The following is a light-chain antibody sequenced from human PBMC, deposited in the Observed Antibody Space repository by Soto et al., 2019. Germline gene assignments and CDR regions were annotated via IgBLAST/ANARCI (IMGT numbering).Light chain of an antibody. CDR1: SSDVGRYNY. V-gene: IGLV2-8*01. CDR2: EVT. J-gene: IGLJ3*02. Sequence: QSALTQPPSASGSPGQSVTISCTGTSSDVGRYNYVSWYQHHPGEAPKLMIFEVTKRTSEVPDRFSGSKSGNTASLTVSGLQAEDEADYYCSSYGGSNNFVFGGGTKLTVL. CDR3: SSYGGSNNFV.